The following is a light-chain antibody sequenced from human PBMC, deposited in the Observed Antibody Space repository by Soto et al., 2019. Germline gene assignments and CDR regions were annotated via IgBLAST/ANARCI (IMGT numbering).Light chain of an antibody. CDR3: SAYTPPPTHYV. V-gene: IGLV2-14*03. J-gene: IGLJ1*01. Sequence: QSALAQPASVSGSPGQSITISCTGTTSDIGSYNYVFWLQVYPGKAPKLVIYDVTNRPSGVSDRFSGSKSGNTASLTISGLQAEDEAEFYGSAYTPPPTHYVCGAGTKVTVL. CDR1: TSDIGSYNY. CDR2: DVT.